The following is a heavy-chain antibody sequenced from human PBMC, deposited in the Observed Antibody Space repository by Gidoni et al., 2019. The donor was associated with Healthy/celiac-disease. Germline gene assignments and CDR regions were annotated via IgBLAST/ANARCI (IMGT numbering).Heavy chain of an antibody. D-gene: IGHD2-2*01. J-gene: IGHJ4*02. V-gene: IGHV4-39*01. CDR2: IYYSGST. CDR3: ARGDIVVVPGSFDY. Sequence: QLQLQESGPGLVKPSETLTLPCTVSGGSISSSSYYWGWIRQPPGKGLEWIGSIYYSGSTYYNPSIKSRVTISVDTSKNQFSLKLSSVTAADTAVYYWARGDIVVVPGSFDYWGQGTLVTVSS. CDR1: GGSISSSSYY.